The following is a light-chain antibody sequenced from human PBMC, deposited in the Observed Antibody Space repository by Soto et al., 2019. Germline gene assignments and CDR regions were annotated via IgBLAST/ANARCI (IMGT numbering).Light chain of an antibody. V-gene: IGKV3-20*01. J-gene: IGKJ1*01. CDR1: QTISKTY. CDR3: QQYGSPPWT. Sequence: EIVLTPSPDTLSLSPGERATLSCRASQTISKTYLAWFQQKPGQAPRLLIYGVFSRATGIPDRFSGSGSGTDFTLTISRLEPEDFAVYYCQQYGSPPWTFGQGTKVDIK. CDR2: GVF.